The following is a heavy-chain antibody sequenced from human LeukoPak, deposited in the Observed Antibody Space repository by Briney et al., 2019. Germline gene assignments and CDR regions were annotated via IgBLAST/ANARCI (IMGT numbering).Heavy chain of an antibody. CDR1: GDPIRSSY. J-gene: IGHJ2*01. V-gene: IGHV4-59*01. CDR2: IYYTGTT. Sequence: PSETLSLTCTVSGDPIRSSYWSWIRQPPGKGREWIGYIYYTGTTTYNPSLKSRVTISVDTSKNQFSLNLSSVTAADTAVYYCARRGGLNRGYWYFDLWGRGTLVTVSS. D-gene: IGHD3-16*01. CDR3: ARRGGLNRGYWYFDL.